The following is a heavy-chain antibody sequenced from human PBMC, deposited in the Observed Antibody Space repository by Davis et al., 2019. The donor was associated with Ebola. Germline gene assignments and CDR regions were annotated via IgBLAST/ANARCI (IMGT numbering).Heavy chain of an antibody. J-gene: IGHJ4*02. D-gene: IGHD5-12*01. CDR1: GGSISSHY. CDR2: IYYSGST. CDR3: ARGDSGYVFDY. Sequence: PSETLSLTCTVSGGSISSHYWSWIRQPPGKGLEWIGYIYYSGSTNYNPSLKSRVTISVDTSKNQFSLKLSSVTAADTAVYYCARGDSGYVFDYWGQGTLVTVSS. V-gene: IGHV4-59*11.